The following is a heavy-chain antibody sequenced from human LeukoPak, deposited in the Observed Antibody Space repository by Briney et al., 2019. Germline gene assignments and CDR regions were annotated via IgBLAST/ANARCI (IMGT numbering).Heavy chain of an antibody. V-gene: IGHV4-59*01. J-gene: IGHJ3*02. CDR1: GDSISGYY. CDR2: ISYTGTT. CDR3: ARGLPGYSGGDDAFNI. Sequence: SETLSLTCTVSGDSISGYYWSWFRLPPGKGLEWVGYISYTGTTNYNPSLKSRLTISLDTSRNHFSLKLSSVTAADTAVYYCARGLPGYSGGDDAFNIWGQGTMATVSS. D-gene: IGHD1-26*01.